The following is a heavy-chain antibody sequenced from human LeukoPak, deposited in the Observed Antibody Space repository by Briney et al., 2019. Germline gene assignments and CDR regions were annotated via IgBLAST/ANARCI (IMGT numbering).Heavy chain of an antibody. J-gene: IGHJ3*01. CDR1: GFTFSSYS. CDR2: ISSSSSTI. D-gene: IGHD6-6*01. CDR3: ARSSYSSSSSV. Sequence: GGSLRLSCAASGFTFSSYSMNWVRQAPGKGLEWVSYISSSSSTIYYADSVKGRFTISRDNAKNSLYLQINSLRAEDTAVYYCARSSYSSSSSVWGQGTMVTVSS. V-gene: IGHV3-48*04.